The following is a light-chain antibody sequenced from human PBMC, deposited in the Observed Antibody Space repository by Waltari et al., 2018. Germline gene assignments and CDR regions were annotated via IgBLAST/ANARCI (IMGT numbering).Light chain of an antibody. Sequence: EIVLTQSPATLSLSPGETATLSCRASQSVGSSLAWDQQKPGQAPRLLIYDASKRATGIPARFSGSGSGTDFTLTISSLESEDFAVYYCQQRTNWPPIFSFGPGTKVDIK. V-gene: IGKV3-11*01. CDR1: QSVGSS. J-gene: IGKJ3*01. CDR3: QQRTNWPPIFS. CDR2: DAS.